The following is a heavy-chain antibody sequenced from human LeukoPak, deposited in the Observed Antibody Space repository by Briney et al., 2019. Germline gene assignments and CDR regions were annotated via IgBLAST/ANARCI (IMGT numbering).Heavy chain of an antibody. V-gene: IGHV3-23*01. CDR1: GFTFSSYG. D-gene: IGHD3-22*01. Sequence: GGSLRLSCAASGFTFSSYGMSWVRQAPGKGLEWVSAISGSGGSTYYADSVKGRFTISRDNSKNTLYLQMNSLRAEDTAVYYCAKDTLNYYDSSGYYSYFDSWGQGTLVTVSS. CDR2: ISGSGGST. J-gene: IGHJ4*02. CDR3: AKDTLNYYDSSGYYSYFDS.